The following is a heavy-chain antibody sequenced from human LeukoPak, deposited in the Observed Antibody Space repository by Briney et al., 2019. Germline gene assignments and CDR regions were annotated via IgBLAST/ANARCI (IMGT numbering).Heavy chain of an antibody. CDR2: IYPGDSDT. CDR3: ARRLVRGVLFDY. D-gene: IGHD3-10*01. CDR1: GNIFTSYW. J-gene: IGHJ4*02. V-gene: IGHV5-51*01. Sequence: GEALKISCNGAGNIFTSYWIGWVRQMPGEGLGWMGIIYPGDSDTRYSPSFQSQVTISADKSISTAYLQWSSLKASDTAMYYCARRLVRGVLFDYWGQGTLVTVSS.